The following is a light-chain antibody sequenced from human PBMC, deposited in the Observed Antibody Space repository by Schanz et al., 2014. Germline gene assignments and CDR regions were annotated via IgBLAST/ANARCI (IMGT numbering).Light chain of an antibody. V-gene: IGKV1-39*01. CDR3: LQSYSTPRT. J-gene: IGKJ3*01. Sequence: DIQMTQSPSSLSASVGDRVTITCRASQTISIYLNWYQQKAGKAPKLLIYGASSLQSGVPSRFSGSGSGTDFTLTISSLQPEDFATYYCLQSYSTPRTFGPGTKVDIK. CDR1: QTISIY. CDR2: GAS.